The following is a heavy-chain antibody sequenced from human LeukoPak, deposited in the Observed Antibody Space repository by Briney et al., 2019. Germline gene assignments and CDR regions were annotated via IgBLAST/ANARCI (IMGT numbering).Heavy chain of an antibody. J-gene: IGHJ4*02. Sequence: GGSLRLSCAASGFTFSSYEMNWARQAPGKGLEWVSYISSSGSTIYYADSVKGRFTISRDDAKNSLYLQMNSLRVEDTALYYCAKVDDSSGYYFSWVDYWGQGTLVTVSS. D-gene: IGHD3-22*01. CDR1: GFTFSSYE. CDR2: ISSSGSTI. CDR3: AKVDDSSGYYFSWVDY. V-gene: IGHV3-48*03.